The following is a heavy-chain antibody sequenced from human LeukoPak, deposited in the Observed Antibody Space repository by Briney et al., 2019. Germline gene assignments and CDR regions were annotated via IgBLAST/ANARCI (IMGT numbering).Heavy chain of an antibody. D-gene: IGHD5-24*01. CDR1: GGTFSSYA. CDR3: ARGGGRWLQLSVADYYGMDV. CDR2: IISVLGIT. Sequence: GSSVKVSCKASGGTFSSYAISWVRQAPGQGLEWMGRIISVLGITNYAQKFQGSVTITADKSTSTADMELSSLRSEDTAVYYCARGGGRWLQLSVADYYGMDVWGRGTTVTVSS. J-gene: IGHJ6*02. V-gene: IGHV1-69*04.